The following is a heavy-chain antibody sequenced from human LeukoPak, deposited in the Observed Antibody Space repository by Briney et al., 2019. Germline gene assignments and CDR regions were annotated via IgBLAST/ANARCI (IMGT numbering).Heavy chain of an antibody. D-gene: IGHD6-19*01. J-gene: IGHJ6*02. V-gene: IGHV6-1*01. CDR3: ARQYSSGWSWYYGLDV. CDR1: GDSVSSNSAA. Sequence: SQTLSLTCAISGDSVSSNSAAWNWIRQSPSRGLEWLGRTYYRSKWYKDYAVSVKSRITINPDTSKNQFSLQLNSVTPEDTAVYYCARQYSSGWSWYYGLDVWGQGTTVTVSS. CDR2: TYYRSKWYK.